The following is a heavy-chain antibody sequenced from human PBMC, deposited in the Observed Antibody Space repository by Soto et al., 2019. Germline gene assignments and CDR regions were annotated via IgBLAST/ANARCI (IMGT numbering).Heavy chain of an antibody. V-gene: IGHV3-53*02. CDR1: GLSVSDKY. Sequence: EVQLVQTGGGLIKPGGSLSLSCAASGLSVSDKYMSWVRQAPGKGLEWVSLTYTVGNSYFADFVKGRFIVSRDISKNTLFLHMNSLAAEDTAVYYCAREGYAYGLDFWGQGSLVTVSS. CDR2: TYTVGNS. D-gene: IGHD3-10*01. J-gene: IGHJ4*02. CDR3: AREGYAYGLDF.